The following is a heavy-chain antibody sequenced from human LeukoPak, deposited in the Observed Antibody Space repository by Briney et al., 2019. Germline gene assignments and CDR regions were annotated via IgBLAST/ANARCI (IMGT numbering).Heavy chain of an antibody. Sequence: ASVKVSCKASGYTFTGCYMHWVRQAPGQGLEWMGRINPNSGGTNYAQKFQGRVTMTRDTSISTAYMELSRLRSDDTAVYYCAFQTRYSSGWYYFDYWGQGTLVTVSS. CDR1: GYTFTGCY. V-gene: IGHV1-2*06. D-gene: IGHD6-19*01. J-gene: IGHJ4*02. CDR2: INPNSGGT. CDR3: AFQTRYSSGWYYFDY.